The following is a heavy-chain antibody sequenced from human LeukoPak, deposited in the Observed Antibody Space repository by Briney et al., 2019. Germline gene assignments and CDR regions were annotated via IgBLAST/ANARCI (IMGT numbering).Heavy chain of an antibody. CDR2: INQGGSDK. Sequence: PGGSLRLSCAASGFTFSGHWMSWVRQAPGKGLEWVANINQGGSDKYYVDSVKGRFTISRDNANNLLYLQMNSLRGADTAVYYCTRDRSRAEDDWGQGTLVTVSS. D-gene: IGHD6-6*01. J-gene: IGHJ4*02. V-gene: IGHV3-7*01. CDR3: TRDRSRAEDD. CDR1: GFTFSGHW.